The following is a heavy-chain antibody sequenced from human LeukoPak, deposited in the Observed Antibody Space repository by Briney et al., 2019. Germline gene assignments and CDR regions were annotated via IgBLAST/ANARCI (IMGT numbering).Heavy chain of an antibody. J-gene: IGHJ4*02. CDR2: IYYSGST. CDR1: GGSISSGGYY. CDR3: AIADEEKYFDY. V-gene: IGHV4-31*11. Sequence: SGTLSLTCAVSGGSISSGGYYWSWIRQHPGKGLEWIGYIYYSGSTYYNPSLKSRLTISVDTSKNQFSLRLSSVTAADTAVYYCAIADEEKYFDYWGQGTLVTVSS.